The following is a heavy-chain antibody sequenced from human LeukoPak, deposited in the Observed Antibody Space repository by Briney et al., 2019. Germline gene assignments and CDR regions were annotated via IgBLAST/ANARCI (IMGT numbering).Heavy chain of an antibody. CDR1: GGSFSGYY. D-gene: IGHD2-2*01. CDR2: INHSGST. J-gene: IGHJ4*02. Sequence: SETLSLTCAVYGGSFSGYYWSWIRQPPGKGLEWIGEINHSGSTNYNPSLKSRVTISVDTSKNQFSLKLSSVTAADTAVYYCARATRRVVPAAGLGYWGQGTLVTVSS. V-gene: IGHV4-34*01. CDR3: ARATRRVVPAAGLGY.